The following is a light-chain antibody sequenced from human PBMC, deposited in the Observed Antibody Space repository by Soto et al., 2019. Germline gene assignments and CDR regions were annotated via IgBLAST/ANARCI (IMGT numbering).Light chain of an antibody. J-gene: IGKJ4*01. CDR3: QQRSNWPLT. Sequence: EIVLTQSPVTLSVSPGERATLSCRASQSVTSYLAWYQQKPGQPPRLLIYDASNRATGTPGRFSGSGSGTDFTLTISRLEPEDFAVYYCQQRSNWPLTFGGGTKVEIK. V-gene: IGKV3-11*01. CDR2: DAS. CDR1: QSVTSY.